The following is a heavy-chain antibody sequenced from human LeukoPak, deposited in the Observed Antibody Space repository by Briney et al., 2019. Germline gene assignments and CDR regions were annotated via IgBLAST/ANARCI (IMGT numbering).Heavy chain of an antibody. J-gene: IGHJ6*02. CDR1: GYTLTELS. CDR2: FDPEDGET. CDR3: ARYRIAAVLRYYYYGMDV. V-gene: IGHV1-24*01. Sequence: ASVKVSCKVSGYTLTELSMHWVRQAPGKGLEWMGGFDPEDGETIYAQKFQGRVTITADESTSTAYMELSSLRSEDTAVYYCARYRIAAVLRYYYYGMDVWGQGTTVTVSS. D-gene: IGHD6-13*01.